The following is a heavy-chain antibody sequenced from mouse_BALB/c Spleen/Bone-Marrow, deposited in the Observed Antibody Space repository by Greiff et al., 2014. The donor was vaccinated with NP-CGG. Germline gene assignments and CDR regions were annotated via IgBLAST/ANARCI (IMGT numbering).Heavy chain of an antibody. J-gene: IGHJ2*01. CDR3: TRGLRLRESYYDY. V-gene: IGHV1-5*01. D-gene: IGHD1-2*01. CDR2: IYPGNSDT. CDR1: GYTFNSNW. Sequence: VQLQQSGTVLARPGASVKLSCKASGYTFNSNWMHWVKQRLGQGLEWIGAIYPGNSDTNYNQKFKGKAKLTAVTSTSTAYMELSSLTMEDSAVYYCTRGLRLRESYYDYWGQGTTLTVSS.